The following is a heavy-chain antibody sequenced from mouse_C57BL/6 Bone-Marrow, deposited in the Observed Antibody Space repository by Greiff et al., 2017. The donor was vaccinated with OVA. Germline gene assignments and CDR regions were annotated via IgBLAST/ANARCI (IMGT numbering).Heavy chain of an antibody. V-gene: IGHV7-3*01. CDR3: ARPNYYGSSYWYFDV. CDR1: GFTFTDYY. Sequence: EVQVVESGGGFVQPGGSLSLSCAASGFTFTDYYMSWVRQPPGKALEWLGFIRNKANGYTTEYSASVKGRFTISRDNSQSILYLQMNALRAEDSATYYCARPNYYGSSYWYFDVGGTGTTVTVSS. D-gene: IGHD1-1*01. J-gene: IGHJ1*03. CDR2: IRNKANGYTT.